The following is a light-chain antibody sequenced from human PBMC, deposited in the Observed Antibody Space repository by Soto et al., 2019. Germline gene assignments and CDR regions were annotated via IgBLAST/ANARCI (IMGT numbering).Light chain of an antibody. CDR2: LEGSGSY. CDR1: SEHSSYI. J-gene: IGLJ7*01. V-gene: IGLV4-60*03. CDR3: ETWDSTRV. Sequence: QSVLTQSSSASASLGSSVKLTCTLSSEHSSYIIAWHQQQPGKAPRYLMKLEGSGSYNKGSGVPDRFSGSSSGADRYLTISSLQSEDEADYYCETWDSTRVCGGGTQLTVL.